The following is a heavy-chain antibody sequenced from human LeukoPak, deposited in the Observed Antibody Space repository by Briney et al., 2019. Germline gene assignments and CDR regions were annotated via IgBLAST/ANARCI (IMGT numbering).Heavy chain of an antibody. D-gene: IGHD3-22*01. V-gene: IGHV4-31*03. Sequence: SETLSLTCTVSGGSISSGGYYWGWIRQHPGKGLEWIGYIYYSGSTYYNPSLKSRVTISVDTSKNQFSLKLSSVTAADTAVYYCARVRGDSSGYYYYGPRYYYYGMDVWGQGTTVTVSS. CDR3: ARVRGDSSGYYYYGPRYYYYGMDV. CDR1: GGSISSGGYY. CDR2: IYYSGST. J-gene: IGHJ6*02.